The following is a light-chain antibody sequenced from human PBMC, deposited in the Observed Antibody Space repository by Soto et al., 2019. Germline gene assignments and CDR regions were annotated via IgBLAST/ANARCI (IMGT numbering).Light chain of an antibody. CDR3: QQSYRTPHT. CDR2: AAS. Sequence: DIQMTQSPSSLSASVGDRVTISCRASQGVSNYLIWYQQRQGRAPKLLIYAASNLVSGVPSRFSGSGSGTNFTLTISSLQPEHFATYYCQQSYRTPHTFGQGTKLETK. CDR1: QGVSNY. V-gene: IGKV1-39*01. J-gene: IGKJ2*01.